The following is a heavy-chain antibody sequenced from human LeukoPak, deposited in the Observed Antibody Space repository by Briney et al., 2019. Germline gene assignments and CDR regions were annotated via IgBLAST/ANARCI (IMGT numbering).Heavy chain of an antibody. D-gene: IGHD1-26*01. V-gene: IGHV1-18*01. CDR2: ITTYNGDT. Sequence: GASVKVSCKTSGYTFTNYGINWVRQAPGQGLEWIGWITTYNGDTNYAQKLQGRVTMTTDTSTSTAYMELRSLRSDDTAVYYCAREREGIVGATTSDYWGQGTLVTVSS. J-gene: IGHJ4*02. CDR1: GYTFTNYG. CDR3: AREREGIVGATTSDY.